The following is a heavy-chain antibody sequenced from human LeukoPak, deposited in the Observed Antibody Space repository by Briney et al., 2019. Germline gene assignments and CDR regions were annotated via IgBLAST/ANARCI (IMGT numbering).Heavy chain of an antibody. J-gene: IGHJ4*02. CDR2: ITPSGST. CDR3: ASSFYYDSRDY. CDR1: GGSFSGYF. D-gene: IGHD3-22*01. Sequence: SETLSLICVVYGGSFSGYFWLWIRQPPAKGLEWIGEITPSGSTNYSPSLKSRVSISIDASKKKLSLRLTSVTGADSAVYYCASSFYYDSRDYWGEGTLVTVSS. V-gene: IGHV4-34*01.